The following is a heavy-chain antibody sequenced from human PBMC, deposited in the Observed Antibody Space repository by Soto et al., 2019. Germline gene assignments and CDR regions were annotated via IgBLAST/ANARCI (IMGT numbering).Heavy chain of an antibody. CDR1: GYSFTSYW. D-gene: IGHD1-26*01. CDR2: IYPGNSDT. CDR3: ARHYEWEEGDAFDI. Sequence: GESLKISCKGSGYSFTSYWIGWVRQMTGKGLEWMGIIYPGNSDTRYSPSFQGQITISADKSISTAYLQLSSLKASDTAMYYCARHYEWEEGDAFDIWGQGTMVTVSS. J-gene: IGHJ3*02. V-gene: IGHV5-51*01.